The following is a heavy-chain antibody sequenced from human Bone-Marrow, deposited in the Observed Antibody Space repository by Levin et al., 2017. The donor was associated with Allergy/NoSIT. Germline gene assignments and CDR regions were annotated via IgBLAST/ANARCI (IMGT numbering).Heavy chain of an antibody. V-gene: IGHV1-2*02. CDR1: GYTFTGYY. D-gene: IGHD3-3*01. J-gene: IGHJ4*02. Sequence: GESLKISCKASGYTFTGYYMHWVRQAPGQGLEWMGWINPNSGGTNYAQKFQGRVTMTRDTSISTAYMELSRLRSDDTAVYYCARTEDVLRFLEWPWDYWGQGTLVTVSS. CDR3: ARTEDVLRFLEWPWDY. CDR2: INPNSGGT.